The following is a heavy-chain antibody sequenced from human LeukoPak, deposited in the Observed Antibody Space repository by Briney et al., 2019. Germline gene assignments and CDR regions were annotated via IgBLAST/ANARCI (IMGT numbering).Heavy chain of an antibody. CDR2: IHHSGST. J-gene: IGHJ6*02. Sequence: TSETLSLTCTVSGGSISSYYWSWIRQPPGKGLEWIGYIHHSGSTNYNPSLKSRVTISVDMSKNQFSLKLSSVTAADTAVYYCARNGRYYYYDMDVWGQGTAVTVSS. V-gene: IGHV4-59*01. CDR3: ARNGRYYYYDMDV. CDR1: GGSISSYY.